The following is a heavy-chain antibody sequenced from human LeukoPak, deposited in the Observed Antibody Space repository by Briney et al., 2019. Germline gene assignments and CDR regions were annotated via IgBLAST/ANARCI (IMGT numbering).Heavy chain of an antibody. CDR3: ARTYGDYDDAFDV. Sequence: PSETLSLTCTVSGGSISSSTYYWGWICQPPGKGLEWIGSIYYSGSTYNNPSLKSRVTIFVDTSKNQFSLKLSSVTATYTAVYYWARTYGDYDDAFDVWGQGTMVTVSS. CDR1: GGSISSSTYY. J-gene: IGHJ3*01. D-gene: IGHD4-17*01. CDR2: IYYSGST. V-gene: IGHV4-39*01.